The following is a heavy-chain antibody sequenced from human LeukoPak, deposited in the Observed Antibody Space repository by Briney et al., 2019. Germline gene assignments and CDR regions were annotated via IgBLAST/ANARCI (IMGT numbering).Heavy chain of an antibody. CDR1: GFTFDDYA. CDR3: AKDSGGATGNY. J-gene: IGHJ4*02. CDR2: INGDGGST. Sequence: PGGSLRLSCAASGFTFDDYAMHWVRQAPGRGLEWVSLINGDGGSTDYADSVKGRFTISRDNSKNSLYLQMNSLRTEDTALYYCAKDSGGATGNYWGQGTLVTVSS. D-gene: IGHD1-1*01. V-gene: IGHV3-43*02.